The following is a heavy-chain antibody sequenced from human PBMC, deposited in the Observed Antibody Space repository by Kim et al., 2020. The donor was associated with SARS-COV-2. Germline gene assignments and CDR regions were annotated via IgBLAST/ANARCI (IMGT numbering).Heavy chain of an antibody. V-gene: IGHV3-23*01. CDR3: AKDKLQSGSHFGMDV. Sequence: GGSLRLSCAVSGFSLDTYAVSWARQAPGKGLEWLSSLSRSGYNPYYADSVRGRFTISSDKSKNTLYLQMNSLRVEDTAMYYCAKDKLQSGSHFGMDVWGLGTTGTASS. J-gene: IGHJ6*02. CDR2: LSRSGYNP. CDR1: GFSLDTYA. D-gene: IGHD4-4*01.